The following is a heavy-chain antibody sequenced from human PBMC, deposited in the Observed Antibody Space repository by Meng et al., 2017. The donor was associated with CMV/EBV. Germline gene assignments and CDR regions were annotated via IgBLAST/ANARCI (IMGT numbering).Heavy chain of an antibody. D-gene: IGHD2-2*02. J-gene: IGHJ5*02. CDR2: IYWNDDK. Sequence: LSTSGVGVGVIRQPPGKALEWLALIYWNDDKRYSPSLKSRLTITKDTSKNQVVLTMTNMDPVDTATYYCAHRRCSSTSCYRGGWFDPWGQGTLVTVSS. CDR3: AHRRCSSTSCYRGGWFDP. V-gene: IGHV2-5*01. CDR1: LSTSGVG.